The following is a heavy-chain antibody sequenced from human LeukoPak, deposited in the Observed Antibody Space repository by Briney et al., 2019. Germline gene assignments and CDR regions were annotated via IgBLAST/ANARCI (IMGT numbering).Heavy chain of an antibody. J-gene: IGHJ5*02. Sequence: ASETLSLTCAVYGGSFSGYYWSWIRQPPGKGLEWIGEINHSGSTNYNPSLKSRVTISVDTSKNQFSLKLSSVTAADTAVYYCASLSSFVPWGQGTLVTVSS. CDR3: ASLSSFVP. CDR1: GGSFSGYY. CDR2: INHSGST. V-gene: IGHV4-34*01.